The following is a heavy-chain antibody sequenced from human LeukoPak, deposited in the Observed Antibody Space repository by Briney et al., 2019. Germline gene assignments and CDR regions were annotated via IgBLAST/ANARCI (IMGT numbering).Heavy chain of an antibody. V-gene: IGHV3-48*01. D-gene: IGHD6-25*01. CDR1: GFTFSSYS. Sequence: GGSLRLSCAASGFTFSSYSMNWVRQAPGKGLEWVSYISSSSSTIYYADSVKGRFTISRDNAKNSLYLQMNSLRAEDTAVYYCARDGSPRAAYYYMDVWGKGTTVTVSS. J-gene: IGHJ6*03. CDR2: ISSSSSTI. CDR3: ARDGSPRAAYYYMDV.